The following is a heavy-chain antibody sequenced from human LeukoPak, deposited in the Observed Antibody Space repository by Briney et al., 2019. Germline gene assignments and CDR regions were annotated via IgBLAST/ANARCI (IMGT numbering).Heavy chain of an antibody. CDR2: ISWNSGSI. Sequence: SLRLSCAASGFTLDDYAMHWVRQAPGKGLEWVSGISWNSGSIGYADSVKGRFTISRDNAKNSLYLQMNSLRAEDTALYYCAKGRDKYQLLSKNWFDPWGQGTLVTVSS. CDR3: AKGRDKYQLLSKNWFDP. V-gene: IGHV3-9*01. CDR1: GFTLDDYA. J-gene: IGHJ5*02. D-gene: IGHD2-2*01.